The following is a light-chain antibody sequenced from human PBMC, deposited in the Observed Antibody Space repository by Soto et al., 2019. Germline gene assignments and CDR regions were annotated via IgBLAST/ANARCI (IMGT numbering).Light chain of an antibody. CDR3: TSFAPGRIYG. CDR2: EVS. J-gene: IGLJ1*01. CDR1: SCDIGSYDF. V-gene: IGLV2-14*03. Sequence: QSALTQPASVFGSPGQSITIACSGASCDIGSYDFVSWYQQHPGRAPKIIIYEVSHPFSGLSCLFSGSTSGTTACLSIAVLPAEDEGDYYCTSFAPGRIYGFGSGTKVTVL.